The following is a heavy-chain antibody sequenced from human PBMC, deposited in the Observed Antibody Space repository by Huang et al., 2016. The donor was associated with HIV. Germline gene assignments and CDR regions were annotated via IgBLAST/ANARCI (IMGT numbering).Heavy chain of an antibody. CDR2: IYPGDSDP. D-gene: IGHD3-10*01. CDR3: ARLIGSPSFYYGLDV. CDR1: GYRFRSNW. J-gene: IGHJ6*02. Sequence: EVQLVQSGAEVNKPGESLKISCKGSGYRFRSNWIGWVRQMPGKGQEWVGIIYPGDSDPRYSPSFQGQVTISADKSLNTAYLQWRSLKASDTAMYYCARLIGSPSFYYGLDVWGQGTTVTVSS. V-gene: IGHV5-51*01.